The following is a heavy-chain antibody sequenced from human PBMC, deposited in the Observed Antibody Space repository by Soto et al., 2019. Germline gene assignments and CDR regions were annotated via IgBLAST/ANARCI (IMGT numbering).Heavy chain of an antibody. V-gene: IGHV3-30-3*01. CDR1: GFTFSSSA. CDR2: ISYDGSNK. D-gene: IGHD4-4*01. Sequence: GGYLRLSCAAYGFTFSSSAMHWVRKAPGKGLEWVAVISYDGSNKYYADSVKGRFTISRDNSKNTLYLQMNSLRAEDTAVYYCARTPHTVRGYFDYWGQGT. J-gene: IGHJ4*02. CDR3: ARTPHTVRGYFDY.